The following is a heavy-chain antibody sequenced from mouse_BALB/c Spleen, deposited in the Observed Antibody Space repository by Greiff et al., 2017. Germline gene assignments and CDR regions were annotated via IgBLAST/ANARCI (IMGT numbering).Heavy chain of an antibody. Sequence: QVQLQQSGAELVKPGASVKLSCKASGYTFTSYYMYWVKQRPGQGLEWIGEINPSNGGTNFNEKFKSKATLTVDKSSSTAYMQLSSLTSEDSAVYYCTRSRYYGSSYEAMDYWGQGTSVTVSS. CDR3: TRSRYYGSSYEAMDY. CDR1: GYTFTSYY. CDR2: INPSNGGT. J-gene: IGHJ4*01. V-gene: IGHV1S81*02. D-gene: IGHD1-1*01.